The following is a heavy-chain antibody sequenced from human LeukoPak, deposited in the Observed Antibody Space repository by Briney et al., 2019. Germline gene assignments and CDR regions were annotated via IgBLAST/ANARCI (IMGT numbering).Heavy chain of an antibody. D-gene: IGHD5-24*01. CDR3: ARDIEARDGYNYVRYFDY. Sequence: GASVKVSCKASGYTFTSYTLHWVRQAPGQRLEWMGWINAGNGNTKYSQKFQGRVTITRDTSTSTVYMELSSLRSEDTAVYYCARDIEARDGYNYVRYFDYWGQGTLVTVSS. CDR2: INAGNGNT. CDR1: GYTFTSYT. J-gene: IGHJ4*02. V-gene: IGHV1-3*01.